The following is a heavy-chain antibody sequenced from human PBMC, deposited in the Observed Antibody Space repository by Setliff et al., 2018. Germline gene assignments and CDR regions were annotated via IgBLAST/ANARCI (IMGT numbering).Heavy chain of an antibody. Sequence: ASVKVSCKASGYTFTSYGISWVRQAPGQGLEWMGWISAYNGNTNYAQKFQGRVTITADESTSTAYMELSSLRSEGTAVYYCERDLGGVRYYGSGQGFDPWGQGTLVTVSS. CDR1: GYTFTSYG. J-gene: IGHJ5*02. V-gene: IGHV1-18*01. CDR2: ISAYNGNT. CDR3: ERDLGGVRYYGSGQGFDP. D-gene: IGHD3-10*01.